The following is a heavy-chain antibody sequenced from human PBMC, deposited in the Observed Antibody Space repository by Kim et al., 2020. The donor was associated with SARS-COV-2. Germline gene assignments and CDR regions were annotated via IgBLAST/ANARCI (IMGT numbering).Heavy chain of an antibody. J-gene: IGHJ4*02. V-gene: IGHV1-69*13. D-gene: IGHD5-18*01. CDR1: GGTFSSYA. CDR3: ARAAVIGPPIQLWFVYFDY. Sequence: SVKVSCKASGGTFSSYAISWVRQAPGQGLEWMGGIIPIFGTANYAQKFQGRVTITADESTSTAYMELSSLRSEDTAVYYCARAAVIGPPIQLWFVYFDYWGQGTLVTVSS. CDR2: IIPIFGTA.